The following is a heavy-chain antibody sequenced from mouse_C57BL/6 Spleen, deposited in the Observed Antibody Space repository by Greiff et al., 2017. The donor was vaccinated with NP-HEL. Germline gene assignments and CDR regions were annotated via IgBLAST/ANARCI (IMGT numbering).Heavy chain of an antibody. Sequence: QVQLQQPGAELVKPGASVKMSCKASGYTFTSYWITWVKQRPGQGLEWIGDIYPGSGSTNYNEKFKSKATLTVDTSSSTAYMQLSSLTSEDSAVYYCAREGYDYDEAMDYWGQGTSVTVSS. V-gene: IGHV1-55*01. CDR1: GYTFTSYW. CDR2: IYPGSGST. J-gene: IGHJ4*01. CDR3: AREGYDYDEAMDY. D-gene: IGHD2-4*01.